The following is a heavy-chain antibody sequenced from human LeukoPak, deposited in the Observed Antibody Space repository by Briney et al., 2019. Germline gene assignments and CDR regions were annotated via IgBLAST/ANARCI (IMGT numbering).Heavy chain of an antibody. Sequence: GGSLRLSCAASGFTFSSYAMSWVRQAPGKGLEWVSAISGSGGSTYYADSVKGRFTISRDNSKNTLYLQMNSLRAEDTAVYYCAKDGPGVVVVITGDAFDIWGQGTMVTVSP. CDR2: ISGSGGST. J-gene: IGHJ3*02. D-gene: IGHD3-22*01. CDR1: GFTFSSYA. CDR3: AKDGPGVVVVITGDAFDI. V-gene: IGHV3-23*01.